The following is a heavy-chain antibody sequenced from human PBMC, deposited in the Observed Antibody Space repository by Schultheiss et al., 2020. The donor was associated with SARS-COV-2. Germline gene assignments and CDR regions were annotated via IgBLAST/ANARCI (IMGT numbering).Heavy chain of an antibody. CDR1: GASTSSGSYY. CDR3: ARHGPYSSSPDAFDI. Sequence: SQTLSLTCSVSGASTSSGSYYWSWIRQPAGKGLEWIGYIYYSGSTYYNPSLKSRVTISVDTSKNQFSLKLSSVTAADTAVYYCARHGPYSSSPDAFDIWGQGTMVTVSS. V-gene: IGHV4-61*10. J-gene: IGHJ3*02. CDR2: IYYSGST. D-gene: IGHD6-6*01.